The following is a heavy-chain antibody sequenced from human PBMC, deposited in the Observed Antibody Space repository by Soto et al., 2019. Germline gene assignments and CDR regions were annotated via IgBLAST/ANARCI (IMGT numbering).Heavy chain of an antibody. CDR1: GGSIISGGYY. D-gene: IGHD5-12*01. CDR2: IYYNGSP. CDR3: ARGVSGYSGYDPPDY. J-gene: IGHJ4*02. V-gene: IGHV4-31*03. Sequence: VHLQASGPGLVKPSQTLSLTCTVSGGSIISGGYYWSWIRQHPGKGLEWIGYIYYNGSPYYNPSLKSRVTISLDTSKNQFAMNRRYETAADTAVYYCARGVSGYSGYDPPDYWGQGTLVNVSS.